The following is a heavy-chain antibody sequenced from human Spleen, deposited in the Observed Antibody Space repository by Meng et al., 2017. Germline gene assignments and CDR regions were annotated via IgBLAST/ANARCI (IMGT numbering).Heavy chain of an antibody. Sequence: GGSLRLSCAASGFTFDDYAMDWVRQAPGKGLEWVSSISSSSSYIYYADSVKGRFTISRDNAKNSLYLQMNSLRAEDTAVYYCASIVGATRVGDYWGQGTLVTVSS. J-gene: IGHJ4*02. V-gene: IGHV3-21*01. D-gene: IGHD1-26*01. CDR2: ISSSSSYI. CDR1: GFTFDDYA. CDR3: ASIVGATRVGDY.